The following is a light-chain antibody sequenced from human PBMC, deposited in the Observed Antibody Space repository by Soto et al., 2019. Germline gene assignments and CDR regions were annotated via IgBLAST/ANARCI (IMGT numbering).Light chain of an antibody. CDR3: QNYNTPPLT. V-gene: IGKV1-27*01. J-gene: IGKJ1*01. CDR1: RCISNY. CDR2: AAS. Sequence: DIQMTQSPSSLSASVGDRVTITCRASRCISNYLAWYQQKPGKVPKVLIYAASTLPSGVPSRFSGSGSGTDFTLTISSLQPEDGATYYCQNYNTPPLTFGRGTKVEIK.